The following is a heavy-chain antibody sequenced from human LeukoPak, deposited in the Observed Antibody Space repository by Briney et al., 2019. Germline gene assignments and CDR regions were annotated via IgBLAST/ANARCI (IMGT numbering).Heavy chain of an antibody. V-gene: IGHV4-31*03. CDR2: IYYSGST. CDR1: GGSISSGGYY. CDR3: ARAVAGTFFDY. Sequence: SQTLSLTRTVSGGSISSGGYYWSWLRQHPGKGLEWIGYIYYSGSTYYNPSLKSRVTISVDTSKNQFSLKLSSVTAADTAVYYCARAVAGTFFDYWGQGTLVTVSS. J-gene: IGHJ4*02. D-gene: IGHD6-19*01.